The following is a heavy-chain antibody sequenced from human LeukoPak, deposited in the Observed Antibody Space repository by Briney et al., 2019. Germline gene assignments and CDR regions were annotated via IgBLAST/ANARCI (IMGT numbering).Heavy chain of an antibody. CDR1: GDSISNYY. V-gene: IGHV4-59*08. CDR2: IYYSGST. J-gene: IGHJ5*02. CDR3: ARHKGPHIIRGVLRNNWFDP. D-gene: IGHD3-10*01. Sequence: PSETLSLTCNVSGDSISNYYWDWIRQPPGKGLEWIGYIYYSGSTNYNPSLKSRVTISVDTSKNQFSLKLTSVTAADTAVYYCARHKGPHIIRGVLRNNWFDPWGQGTLVTVSS.